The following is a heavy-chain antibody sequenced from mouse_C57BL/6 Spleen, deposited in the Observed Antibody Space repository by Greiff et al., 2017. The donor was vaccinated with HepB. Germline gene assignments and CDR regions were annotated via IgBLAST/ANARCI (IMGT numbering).Heavy chain of an antibody. V-gene: IGHV1-80*01. D-gene: IGHD2-1*01. CDR3: AGVWGNYDRYYAMDY. CDR2: IYPGDGDT. J-gene: IGHJ4*01. CDR1: GYAFSSYW. Sequence: QVQLQQSGAELVKPGASVKISCKASGYAFSSYWMNWVKQRPGKGLEWIGQIYPGDGDTNYNGKFKGKATLTADKSSSTAYMQLSSLTSEDSAVYFCAGVWGNYDRYYAMDYWGQGTSVTVSS.